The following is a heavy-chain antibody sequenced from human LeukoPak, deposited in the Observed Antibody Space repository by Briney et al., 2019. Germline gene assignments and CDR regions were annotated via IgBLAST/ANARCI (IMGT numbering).Heavy chain of an antibody. J-gene: IGHJ6*02. CDR3: ARVRYSYSGYYYYYGMDV. CDR1: GGSFSGYY. V-gene: IGHV4-34*01. Sequence: PSETLSLTCAVYGGSFSGYYWSWIRQPPGKGLEWIGEINHSGSTNYNPSLKSRVTISVDTSKNQFSLKLSSVTAADTAVYYCARVRYSYSGYYYYYGMDVWGQGTTVTVSS. D-gene: IGHD5-18*01. CDR2: INHSGST.